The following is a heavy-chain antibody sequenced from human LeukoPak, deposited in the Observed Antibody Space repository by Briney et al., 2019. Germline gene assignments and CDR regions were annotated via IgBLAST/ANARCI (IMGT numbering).Heavy chain of an antibody. D-gene: IGHD5-18*01. CDR2: IYTSGST. CDR3: ARSYGGHTDAFDI. CDR1: GGSISSGSYY. V-gene: IGHV4-61*02. J-gene: IGHJ3*02. Sequence: SETLSLTCTVSGGSISSGSYYWSWIRQPAGKGLEWIGRIYTSGSTNYNPSLKSRVTILVDTSKNQFSLKLSSVTAADTAVYYCARSYGGHTDAFDIWGQGTMVTVSS.